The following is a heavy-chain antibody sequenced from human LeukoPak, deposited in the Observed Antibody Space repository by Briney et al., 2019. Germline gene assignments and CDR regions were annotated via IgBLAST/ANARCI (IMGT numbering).Heavy chain of an antibody. J-gene: IGHJ4*02. CDR3: ARERAGYSSSRYHYFDY. V-gene: IGHV4-39*07. CDR2: IYYSGST. Sequence: GSLRLSCAASGFTFSSYSMNWVRQAPGKGLEWIGSIYYSGSTYYNPSLKSRVTISVDTSKNQFSLKLSSVTAADTAVYYCARERAGYSSSRYHYFDYWGQGTLVTVSS. CDR1: GFTFSSYS. D-gene: IGHD6-13*01.